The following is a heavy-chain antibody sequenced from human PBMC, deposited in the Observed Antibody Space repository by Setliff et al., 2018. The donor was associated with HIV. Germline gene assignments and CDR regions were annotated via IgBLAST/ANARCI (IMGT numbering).Heavy chain of an antibody. Sequence: GASVKVSCKASGGTFSSYAISWVRQAPGQGLGWMGGIIPIFGTANYAQKFQGRVTITTDESTSTAYMELSSLRSEDTAVYYCAREFFRYSSSPSPEGHYYYYGMDVWGQGTTVTVSS. J-gene: IGHJ6*02. V-gene: IGHV1-69*05. CDR2: IIPIFGTA. CDR1: GGTFSSYA. CDR3: AREFFRYSSSPSPEGHYYYYGMDV. D-gene: IGHD6-6*01.